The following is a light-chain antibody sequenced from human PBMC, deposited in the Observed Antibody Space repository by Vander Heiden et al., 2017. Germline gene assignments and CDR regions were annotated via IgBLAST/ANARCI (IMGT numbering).Light chain of an antibody. V-gene: IGKV4-1*01. CDR2: WAS. CDR3: QQDYNTKT. CDR1: ERVLYSSNNKNY. Sequence: DIVMTQSPDSLAVSLGERATINCTSSERVLYSSNNKNYLAWYQQKPGQPPELLIYWASTREYGVPDGFSHSGPWPDFTLASSGRQAAGVAIYYWQQDYNTKTFGQGTKVEIK. J-gene: IGKJ1*01.